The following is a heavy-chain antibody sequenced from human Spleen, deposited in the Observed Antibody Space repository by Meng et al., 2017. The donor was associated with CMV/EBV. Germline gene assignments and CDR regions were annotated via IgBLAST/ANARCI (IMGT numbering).Heavy chain of an antibody. CDR1: GFTFADYA. D-gene: IGHD3-3*01. Sequence: GGSLRLSCAASGFTFADYAIHWVRQAPGKGLEWVSSISWNSAAIAYADSVKGRFTISRDNAKNSLYLQMNSLRAEDTAVYYCARVDDDFWSGYYYYGMDVWGQGTTVTVSS. V-gene: IGHV3-9*01. CDR3: ARVDDDFWSGYYYYGMDV. CDR2: ISWNSAAI. J-gene: IGHJ6*02.